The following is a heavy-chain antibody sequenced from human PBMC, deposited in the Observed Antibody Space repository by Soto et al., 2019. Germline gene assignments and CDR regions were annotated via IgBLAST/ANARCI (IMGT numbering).Heavy chain of an antibody. D-gene: IGHD1-20*01. J-gene: IGHJ5*02. CDR1: GFTFSSYG. CDR3: AKDGSQIYSGDRGINWFDP. Sequence: WGSLRLSCAASGFTFSSYGMHWVRQAPGKGLEWVAVISYDGSNKYYADSVKGRFTISRDNSKNTLYLQMNSLRAEDTAVYYCAKDGSQIYSGDRGINWFDPWGQGTLVTVSS. V-gene: IGHV3-30*18. CDR2: ISYDGSNK.